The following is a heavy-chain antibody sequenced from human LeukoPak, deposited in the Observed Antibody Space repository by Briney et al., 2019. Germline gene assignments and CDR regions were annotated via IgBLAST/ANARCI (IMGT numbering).Heavy chain of an antibody. D-gene: IGHD3-22*01. V-gene: IGHV4-59*01. CDR2: IYYSGST. CDR1: GGSISSYY. J-gene: IGHJ1*01. CDR3: VGLVIDSMGFQH. Sequence: SETLSLTCTVSGGSISSYYWSWIRQPPGKGREGMGYIYYSGSTNYNPSLKSRVTISVDTSKNQFSLKLSSVTAADTAVYYCVGLVIDSMGFQHWGQGTLVTVSS.